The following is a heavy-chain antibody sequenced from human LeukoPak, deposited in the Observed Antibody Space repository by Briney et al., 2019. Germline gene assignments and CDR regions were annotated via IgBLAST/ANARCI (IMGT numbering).Heavy chain of an antibody. Sequence: GGSLRLSCAASGFTFSSYGMHWVRQAPGKGLEWVAVISYDGSNKYYADSVKGRFTISRDNSKNTLYLQMNSLRAEDTAVYYCASEPVVAATPDYYYGMDVWGQGTTVTVSS. J-gene: IGHJ6*02. V-gene: IGHV3-30*03. CDR3: ASEPVVAATPDYYYGMDV. CDR2: ISYDGSNK. CDR1: GFTFSSYG. D-gene: IGHD2-15*01.